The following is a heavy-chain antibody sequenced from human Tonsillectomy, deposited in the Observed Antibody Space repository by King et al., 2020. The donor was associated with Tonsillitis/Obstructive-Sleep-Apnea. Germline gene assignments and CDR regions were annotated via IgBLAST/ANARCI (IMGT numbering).Heavy chain of an antibody. CDR1: GGTFSSYA. CDR3: ARDGGIGYCSSTSCSYNWFDP. Sequence: VQLVESGAEVKKPGSSVKVSCKASGGTFSSYAISWVRQAPGQGLEWMGGIIPIFGTANYAQKFQGRVTITADESTCPAYMELSSLRSEDTAVYYCARDGGIGYCSSTSCSYNWFDPWGQGTLVTVSS. CDR2: IIPIFGTA. V-gene: IGHV1-69*01. J-gene: IGHJ5*02. D-gene: IGHD2-2*01.